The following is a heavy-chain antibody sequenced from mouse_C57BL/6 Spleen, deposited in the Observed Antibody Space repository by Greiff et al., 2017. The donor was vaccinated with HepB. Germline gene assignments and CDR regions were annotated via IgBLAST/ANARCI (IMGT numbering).Heavy chain of an antibody. CDR2: ISDGGSYT. V-gene: IGHV5-4*01. CDR1: GFTFSSYA. Sequence: EVHLVESGGGLVKPGGSLKLSCAASGFTFSSYAMSWVRQTPEKRLEWVATISDGGSYTYYPDNVKGRFTISRDNAKNNLYLQMSHLKSEDTAMYYCARDWELRFPSMDYWGQGTSVTVSS. CDR3: ARDWELRFPSMDY. D-gene: IGHD1-1*01. J-gene: IGHJ4*01.